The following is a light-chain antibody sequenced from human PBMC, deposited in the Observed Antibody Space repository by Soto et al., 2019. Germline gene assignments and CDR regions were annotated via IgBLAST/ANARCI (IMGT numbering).Light chain of an antibody. CDR1: SSDGGGYSY. J-gene: IGLJ2*01. Sequence: QSALTQPPSASGSPGQSVTISCTGASSDGGGYSYVSWYQQHPGKAPKLMIYEVNKRPSGVPDRFSGSKFGNTASLTVSGLQAEDEADYYCSSYGGSNNLVFGGGTKLTVL. CDR3: SSYGGSNNLV. CDR2: EVN. V-gene: IGLV2-8*01.